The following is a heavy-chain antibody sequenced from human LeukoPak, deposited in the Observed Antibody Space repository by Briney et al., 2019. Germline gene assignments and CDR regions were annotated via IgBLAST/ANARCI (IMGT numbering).Heavy chain of an antibody. Sequence: GGSLRLSCAASGFTFSSYAMHWVRQAPGKGLEWVAVISYDGSNKYYADSVKGRFTISRDNSKNTLYLQMNSLRAVDTAVYYCARDRPYDSSGDDAFDIWGQGTMVTVSS. V-gene: IGHV3-30-3*01. D-gene: IGHD3-22*01. J-gene: IGHJ3*02. CDR3: ARDRPYDSSGDDAFDI. CDR1: GFTFSSYA. CDR2: ISYDGSNK.